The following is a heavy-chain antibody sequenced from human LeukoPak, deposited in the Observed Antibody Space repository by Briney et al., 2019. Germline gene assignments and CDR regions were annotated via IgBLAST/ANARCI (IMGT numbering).Heavy chain of an antibody. CDR2: ITGSGDST. J-gene: IGHJ4*02. Sequence: GGSLRLSCAASRFTFSSYAMCWVRQAPGKGLEWVSSITGSGDSTYYADSVKGRFTISRDNSKNTLYLQMNSLRAEDTAVYHCARDGGSYLQPTDYWGQGTLVTVSS. CDR1: RFTFSSYA. CDR3: ARDGGSYLQPTDY. D-gene: IGHD1-26*01. V-gene: IGHV3-23*01.